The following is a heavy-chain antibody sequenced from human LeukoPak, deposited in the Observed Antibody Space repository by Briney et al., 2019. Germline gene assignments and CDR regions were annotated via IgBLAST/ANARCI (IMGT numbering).Heavy chain of an antibody. J-gene: IGHJ5*02. V-gene: IGHV4-31*03. D-gene: IGHD7-27*01. CDR1: ARSISMGGYY. CDR2: IFYCGST. CDR3: ARDRLTLGWFDP. Sequence: SETMSLTSTVSARSISMGGYYWSWILHQPWNGREWIGYIFYCGSTYYNSSLKTRVTITADTSKNQFPMNLSSVTAADTAVSYCARDRLTLGWFDPWGQGTLVTVSS.